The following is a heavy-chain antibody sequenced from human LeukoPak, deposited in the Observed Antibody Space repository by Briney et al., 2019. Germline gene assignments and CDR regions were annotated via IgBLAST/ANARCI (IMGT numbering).Heavy chain of an antibody. Sequence: SETLSLTCTVSGGSISSYYWSWIRQPPGKELEWIGYIYYSGSTNYNPSLKSRVTISVDTSKNQFSLKLSSVTAADTVVYYCARHVADYVWGSYRYPDYWGQGTLVTVSS. CDR2: IYYSGST. CDR3: ARHVADYVWGSYRYPDY. D-gene: IGHD3-16*02. CDR1: GGSISSYY. V-gene: IGHV4-59*08. J-gene: IGHJ4*02.